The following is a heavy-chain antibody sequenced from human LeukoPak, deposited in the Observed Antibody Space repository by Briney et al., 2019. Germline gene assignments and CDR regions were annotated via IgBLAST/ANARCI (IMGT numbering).Heavy chain of an antibody. CDR1: GGSISSYY. Sequence: PSETLSLTCSISGGSISSYYWNWIRRSPGKGLEWIGYIFYSGTTNYNPSLKSRVTISVDTSKNQFSLNLRSVTAADTAVYYCAREILYDSTGYYLWGQGTLVTVSS. CDR3: AREILYDSTGYYL. V-gene: IGHV4-59*12. D-gene: IGHD3-22*01. J-gene: IGHJ4*02. CDR2: IFYSGTT.